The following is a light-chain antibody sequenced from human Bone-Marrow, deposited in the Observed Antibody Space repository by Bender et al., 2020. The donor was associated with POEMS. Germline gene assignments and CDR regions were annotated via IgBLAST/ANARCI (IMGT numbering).Light chain of an antibody. CDR3: CSYAGSNTYV. CDR2: EGS. V-gene: IGLV2-23*01. CDR1: SSDVGSYNL. J-gene: IGLJ1*01. Sequence: QSALTQPASVSGSPGQSITISCTGTSSDVGSYNLVSWYQQHPGKAPKFMIYEGSKRPSGVSNRFSGSKSGNTASLTISGLQADDEADYYCCSYAGSNTYVFGTGTKVTVL.